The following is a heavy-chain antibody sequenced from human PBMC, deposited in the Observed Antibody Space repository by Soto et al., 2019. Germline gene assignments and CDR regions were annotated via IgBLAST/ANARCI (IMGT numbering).Heavy chain of an antibody. CDR3: ARGRYGDY. J-gene: IGHJ4*02. D-gene: IGHD1-1*01. V-gene: IGHV1-18*01. Sequence: QVHLVQSGAEVKKPGASVKVSCKASGYTFTSYGITWVRQAPGQGLEWMGWISAHNGNTDYAQKLQGRVIVTRHTSTSTAYMELRSLISDDTAVYYCARGRYGDYWGQGALVTVSS. CDR1: GYTFTSYG. CDR2: ISAHNGNT.